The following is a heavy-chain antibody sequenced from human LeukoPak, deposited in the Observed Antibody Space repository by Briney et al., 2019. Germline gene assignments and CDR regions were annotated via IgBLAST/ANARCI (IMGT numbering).Heavy chain of an antibody. J-gene: IGHJ4*02. CDR2: IKQDGSEK. CDR3: ARVLLWFGPYFDY. Sequence: HTGGSLRLSCAASGFSLSTYGVSWVRQAPGKGLEWVANIKQDGSEKYYVDSVKGRFTISRDNAKNSLYLQMNSLRAEDTAVYYCARVLLWFGPYFDYWGQGTLVTVSS. V-gene: IGHV3-7*03. CDR1: GFSLSTYG. D-gene: IGHD3-10*01.